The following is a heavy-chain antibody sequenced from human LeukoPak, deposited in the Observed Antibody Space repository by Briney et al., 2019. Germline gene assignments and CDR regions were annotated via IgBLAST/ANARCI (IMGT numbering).Heavy chain of an antibody. J-gene: IGHJ4*02. Sequence: SETLSLTCTVSAGSISSSYWSWIRQPPGKGLEWIGYIYYSGSTNYNPSLKSRVTISVDTSKNQFSLKLNSVTAADTAVYYCARQGPLTTAVTTRTNPFDYWGQGTLVAASS. CDR1: AGSISSSY. D-gene: IGHD4-11*01. CDR2: IYYSGST. V-gene: IGHV4-59*08. CDR3: ARQGPLTTAVTTRTNPFDY.